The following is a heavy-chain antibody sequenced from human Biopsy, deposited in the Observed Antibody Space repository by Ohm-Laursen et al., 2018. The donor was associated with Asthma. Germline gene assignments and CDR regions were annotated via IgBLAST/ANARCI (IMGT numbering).Heavy chain of an antibody. Sequence: PPVTLSLTCTVSGGSMTPTSHYWDWIRQAPGKGLEWIGYISYGGKTSYNPSLKNRVTISRDTSKNQFSLRLPSVTAADTAVYFCARRITIFGVVQKDHGMDAWGQGTTVIVSS. D-gene: IGHD3-3*01. CDR3: ARRITIFGVVQKDHGMDA. J-gene: IGHJ6*02. V-gene: IGHV4-39*01. CDR1: GGSMTPTSHY. CDR2: ISYGGKT.